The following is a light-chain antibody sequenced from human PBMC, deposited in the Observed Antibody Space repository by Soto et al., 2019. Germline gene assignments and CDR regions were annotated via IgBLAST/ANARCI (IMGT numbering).Light chain of an antibody. Sequence: QSVLTQPASVSGSPGQSITISCAGTSSDVGTYSLVSWYQQPPGKAPKLMIYEGSKRPSGVSNRFSGSKSGDRASLRISGLQAEDEADYYCCSYARSRIVFGTGTKLTVL. CDR1: SSDVGTYSL. V-gene: IGLV2-23*03. CDR2: EGS. J-gene: IGLJ1*01. CDR3: CSYARSRIV.